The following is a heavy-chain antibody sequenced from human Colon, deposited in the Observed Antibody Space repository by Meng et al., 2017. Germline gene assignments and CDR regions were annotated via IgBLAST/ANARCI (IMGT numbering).Heavy chain of an antibody. D-gene: IGHD6-25*01. CDR3: ARAFPAGA. V-gene: IGHV3-48*03. J-gene: IGHJ5*02. CDR1: GFTFSSYE. CDR2: ISGSGSSE. Sequence: GESLKISCAGSGFTFSSYEMNWVRQAPGKGLEWVAYISGSGSSEKYADSVKGRFCISRDNAKNSLFLHMNSLRAEDTAVYYCARAFPAGAWGQGTLVTVSS.